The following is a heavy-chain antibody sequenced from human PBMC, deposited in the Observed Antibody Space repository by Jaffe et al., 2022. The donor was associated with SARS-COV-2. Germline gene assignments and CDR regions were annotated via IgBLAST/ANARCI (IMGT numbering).Heavy chain of an antibody. V-gene: IGHV3-15*01. CDR1: GFTVSNVW. CDR2: IKSKTEGGTT. CDR3: TTDGRE. J-gene: IGHJ4*02. Sequence: EVQLVESGGGLVKPGGSLRLSCAASGFTVSNVWMSWVRQAPGKGLEWVGRIKSKTEGGTTDYAAPVKGRFTISRDDSKNTLYLQMNSLKTEDTAVYYCTTDGREWGQGTLVTVSS.